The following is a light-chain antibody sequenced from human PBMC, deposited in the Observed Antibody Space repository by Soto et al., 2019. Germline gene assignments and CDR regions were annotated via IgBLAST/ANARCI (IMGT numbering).Light chain of an antibody. CDR3: QQADTFPLT. J-gene: IGKJ4*01. V-gene: IGKV1-12*01. CDR2: AES. Sequence: DIQMTQSPSSVSASVGDRVTITCRASQGISSWVAWYQQKPGKAPNLLIYAESSLQSVVQSRFSGSGSGTEFTLTISSLQPEDFATYYCQQADTFPLTFGGGTKVEI. CDR1: QGISSW.